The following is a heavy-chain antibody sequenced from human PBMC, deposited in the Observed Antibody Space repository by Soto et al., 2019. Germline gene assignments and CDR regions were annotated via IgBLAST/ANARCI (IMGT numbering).Heavy chain of an antibody. D-gene: IGHD3-22*01. CDR3: AKLRYYYDSSGYYLSDWYFDL. V-gene: IGHV3-23*01. Sequence: EVQLLESGGGLVQPGGSLRLSCAASGFTFSSYAMSWVRQAPGKGLEWVSAISGSGGSTYYADSVKGRFTISRDNSTNTLYLQMNSLRAEDTAVYYCAKLRYYYDSSGYYLSDWYFDLWGRGTLVTVSS. J-gene: IGHJ2*01. CDR2: ISGSGGST. CDR1: GFTFSSYA.